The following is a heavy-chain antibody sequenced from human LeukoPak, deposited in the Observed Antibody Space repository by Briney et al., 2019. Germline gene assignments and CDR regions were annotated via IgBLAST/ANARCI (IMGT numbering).Heavy chain of an antibody. D-gene: IGHD6-13*01. CDR2: ISYDGSNK. CDR1: GFTFSSYG. V-gene: IGHV3-30*03. CDR3: ARGFAGTFFY. Sequence: GGSLRLSCAASGFTFSSYGMHWVRQAPGKGLEWVAVISYDGSNKYYADSVKGRFTISRDNSKNTLYLQMNSLRAEDTAVYYCARGFAGTFFYWGRGTLVTVSS. J-gene: IGHJ4*02.